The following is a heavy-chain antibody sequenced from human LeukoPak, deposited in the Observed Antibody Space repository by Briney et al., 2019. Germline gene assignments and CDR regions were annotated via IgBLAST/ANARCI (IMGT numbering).Heavy chain of an antibody. CDR2: IKEDESEK. V-gene: IGHV3-7*01. CDR1: GVTFSGYW. CDR3: VCTAPGY. J-gene: IGHJ4*02. D-gene: IGHD2-8*01. Sequence: GGSLRLSCAASGVTFSGYWMTWVRQAPGKGLEWVANIKEDESEKYYADSVKGRFTISRDNAKNSVYLQMNSLRAEDTAVYYCVCTAPGYWGQGTLVTVSS.